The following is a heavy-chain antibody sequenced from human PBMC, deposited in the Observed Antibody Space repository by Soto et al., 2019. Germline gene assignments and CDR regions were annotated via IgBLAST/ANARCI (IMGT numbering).Heavy chain of an antibody. CDR1: GFTFSSYA. CDR2: ISGSGGST. D-gene: IGHD1-26*01. V-gene: IGHV3-23*01. CDR3: ATSGSYYFDY. Sequence: VGSLRLSCAASGFTFSSYAMSWVRQAPGKGLEWVSAISGSGGSTYYADSVKGRFTISRDNSKNTLYLQMNSLRAEDTAVYYCATSGSYYFDYWGQGTLVTVSS. J-gene: IGHJ4*02.